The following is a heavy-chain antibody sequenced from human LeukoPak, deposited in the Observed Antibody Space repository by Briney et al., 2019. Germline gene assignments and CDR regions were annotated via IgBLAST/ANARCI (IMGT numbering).Heavy chain of an antibody. CDR2: ISSDSKFL. CDR1: GFTFSNAW. J-gene: IGHJ5*01. V-gene: IGHV3-21*01. D-gene: IGHD6-13*01. Sequence: GGSLRLSCAGSGFTFSNAWMSWVRQAPGKGLEWVSSISSDSKFLYYVDSLKGRFTISRDNAKNSLSLQMNNLRAEDTAVYYCARGGPSIAAARFGSWGQGTLVTVSS. CDR3: ARGGPSIAAARFGS.